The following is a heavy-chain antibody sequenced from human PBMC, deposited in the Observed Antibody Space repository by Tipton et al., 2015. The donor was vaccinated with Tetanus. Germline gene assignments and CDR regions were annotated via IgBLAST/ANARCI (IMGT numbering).Heavy chain of an antibody. V-gene: IGHV4-61*01. CDR3: TRANHEFPKKGPFDS. CDR1: GGSIGSGKFY. CDR2: ISDSGLS. Sequence: TLSLTCTVSGGSIGSGKFYWGWIRQPPGKGLEWLAYISDSGLSNSNYFLKSRITISRDTSRNQFSLKLTSVTAADTAVYYCTRANHEFPKKGPFDSWGQGTLVIVS. J-gene: IGHJ4*02. D-gene: IGHD3-10*01.